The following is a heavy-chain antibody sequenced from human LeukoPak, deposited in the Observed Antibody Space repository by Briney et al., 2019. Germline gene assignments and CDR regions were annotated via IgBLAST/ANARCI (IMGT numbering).Heavy chain of an antibody. CDR2: IYHSGST. D-gene: IGHD6-19*01. CDR3: VTNGTVTVAGTKFNYFDY. Sequence: SETLSLTCTVSGGSIRMSTYYWVWIRQPPGKGLEWIGSIYHSGSTHYNPSLRSRVTMSVHTYKNQFNLKVTAVTAADTAVYYCVTNGTVTVAGTKFNYFDYWGQGALVTVSS. CDR1: GGSIRMSTYY. V-gene: IGHV4-39*01. J-gene: IGHJ4*02.